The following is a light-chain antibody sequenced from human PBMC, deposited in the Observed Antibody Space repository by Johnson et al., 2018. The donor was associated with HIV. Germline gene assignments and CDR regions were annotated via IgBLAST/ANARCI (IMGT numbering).Light chain of an antibody. CDR2: DNN. CDR3: GTWDSSLSTYV. J-gene: IGLJ1*01. Sequence: QSVLTQPPSVSAAPGQKVTISCSGSSSNIGNNYVSWYQQLPGTAPKLLIYDNNQRPSGIPDRFSVSKSGTSATMGITGLQTGAEADYYCGTWDSSLSTYVFGSGTKVTVL. CDR1: SSNIGNNY. V-gene: IGLV1-51*01.